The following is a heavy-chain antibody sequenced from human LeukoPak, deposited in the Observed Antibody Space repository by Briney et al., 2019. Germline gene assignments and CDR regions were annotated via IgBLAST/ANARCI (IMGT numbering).Heavy chain of an antibody. CDR3: ARGGEYDFWSGYINWFDP. CDR2: IFPIFGTA. D-gene: IGHD3-3*01. V-gene: IGHV1-69*05. CDR1: GGTFSSYA. Sequence: SVKVSCKASGGTFSSYAISWVRQAPGQGLEWMGRIFPIFGTANYAQKFQGRVTITTDESTSTAYMELSSLRSEDTAVYYCARGGEYDFWSGYINWFDPWGQGTLVTVSS. J-gene: IGHJ5*02.